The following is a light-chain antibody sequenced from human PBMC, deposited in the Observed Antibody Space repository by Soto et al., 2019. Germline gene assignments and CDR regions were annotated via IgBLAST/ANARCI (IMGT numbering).Light chain of an antibody. J-gene: IGLJ1*01. CDR2: EVT. CDR3: SSYSGTNNYV. Sequence: QSVLTQPPSASGSPRQSVTLSCTGTSSDVGGYNFVSWYQQHPGKAPNLIIYEVTKRPSGVPDRFSGSKSGNTASLTVSGLQAEDEADYYCSSYSGTNNYVFGTGTKLTVL. V-gene: IGLV2-8*01. CDR1: SSDVGGYNF.